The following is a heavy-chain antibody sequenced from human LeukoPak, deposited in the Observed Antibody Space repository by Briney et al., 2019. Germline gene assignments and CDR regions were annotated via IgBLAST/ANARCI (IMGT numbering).Heavy chain of an antibody. J-gene: IGHJ4*02. V-gene: IGHV1-46*01. D-gene: IGHD1/OR15-1a*01. CDR2: INPSGGST. CDR3: ASGDRGITGTTGY. CDR1: GHTFTSYY. Sequence: ASVKVSCKASGHTFTSYYMHWMRQAPGQGLEWMGIINPSGGSTSYAQKFQGRVTMTRDTSTSTVYMELSSLRSEDTAVYYCASGDRGITGTTGYWGQGTLVTVSS.